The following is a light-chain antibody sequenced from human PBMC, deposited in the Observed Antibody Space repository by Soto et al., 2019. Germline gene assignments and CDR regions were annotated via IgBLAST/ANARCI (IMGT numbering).Light chain of an antibody. CDR3: QQYNNWLPP. CDR2: GAS. Sequence: EIVMTQSPATLSVSPGERATLSCRASQSVSSNLAWYQQKPGQAPRLLIYGASTRATGIPARFSGSGSGTEFTLTVSSLQSEDFAVYYCQQYNNWLPPFGPGTKVDSK. CDR1: QSVSSN. V-gene: IGKV3-15*01. J-gene: IGKJ3*01.